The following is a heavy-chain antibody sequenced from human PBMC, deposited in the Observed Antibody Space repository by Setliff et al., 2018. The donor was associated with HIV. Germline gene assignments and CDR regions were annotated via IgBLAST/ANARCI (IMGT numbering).Heavy chain of an antibody. J-gene: IGHJ4*02. CDR3: ARAAAGNTGPFDL. CDR1: ASSISSGYY. V-gene: IGHV4-38-2*01. Sequence: SETLSLTCAVSASSISSGYYWGWIRQPPGKGLEWIGSIYHSGSTYYNPSLKSRVTISVDTSKNQFSLKLTSVTASDTAVYYCARAAAGNTGPFDLWGQGSPVTVSS. CDR2: IYHSGST. D-gene: IGHD4-17*01.